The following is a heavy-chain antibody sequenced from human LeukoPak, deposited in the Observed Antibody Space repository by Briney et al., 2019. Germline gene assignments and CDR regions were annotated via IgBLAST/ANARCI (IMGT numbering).Heavy chain of an antibody. J-gene: IGHJ5*02. D-gene: IGHD4-17*01. CDR3: AKVPTVTAYWFDP. Sequence: GGSLRLSCAASGFTFSSYAMHWVRQAPGKGLEWVAVISYDGSNKYYADSVKGRFTISRDNSKNTLYLQMNSLRAEDTAVYYCAKVPTVTAYWFDPWGQGTLVTVSS. V-gene: IGHV3-30-3*01. CDR2: ISYDGSNK. CDR1: GFTFSSYA.